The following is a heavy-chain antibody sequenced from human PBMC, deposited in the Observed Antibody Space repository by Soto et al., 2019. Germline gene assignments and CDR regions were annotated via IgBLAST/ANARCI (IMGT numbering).Heavy chain of an antibody. CDR3: AKDLDYPYSGMDV. CDR2: ISGSSGSI. CDR1: GFTFGDYA. V-gene: IGHV3-23*01. Sequence: WGSLRLSCAASGFTFGDYAMRWVRQAPGKGLEWVSGISGSSGSIGYADSVKGRFTISRDNSKNTLYLQMNSLRAEDTAVYYCAKDLDYPYSGMDVWGQGTTVTVSS. J-gene: IGHJ6*02.